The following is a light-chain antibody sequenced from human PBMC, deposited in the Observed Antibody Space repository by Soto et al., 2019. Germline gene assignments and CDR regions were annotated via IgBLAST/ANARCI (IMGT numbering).Light chain of an antibody. V-gene: IGKV2-28*01. Sequence: DIVMTQSPLSLSVTPGEPAAISCKSSQSLLHSHGYNYMDWYLQKPGQSPQLLIYFGSYRASGVPDRFSGSGSGTNFTLRISRVETDDFGIYYCMQALQVPITFGQGALLEVK. CDR3: MQALQVPIT. CDR1: QSLLHSHGYNY. J-gene: IGKJ5*01. CDR2: FGS.